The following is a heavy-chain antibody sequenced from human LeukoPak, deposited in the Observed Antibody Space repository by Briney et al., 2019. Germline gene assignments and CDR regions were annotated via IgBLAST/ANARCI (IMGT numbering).Heavy chain of an antibody. Sequence: SETLSLTCTVSGGSISNYYWSWIRQPPGKGLEWIGYIYYSGSTSYNPSLKSRVTISVDTSKNQFSLKLSSVTAADTAVYYCARHSDSSGYYAFDYWGQGTLVTVSS. CDR1: GGSISNYY. CDR2: IYYSGST. V-gene: IGHV4-59*08. D-gene: IGHD3-22*01. J-gene: IGHJ4*02. CDR3: ARHSDSSGYYAFDY.